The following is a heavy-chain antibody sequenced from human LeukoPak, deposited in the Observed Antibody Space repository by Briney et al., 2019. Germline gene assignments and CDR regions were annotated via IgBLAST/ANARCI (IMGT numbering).Heavy chain of an antibody. J-gene: IGHJ4*02. Sequence: ASVKVSCKASGYTFTSYYMHWVRQAPGQGLEWMGWISAYNGNTNYAQKLQGRVTMTTDTSTSTAYMELRSLRSDDTAVYYCARDPGIAAHSCFDYWGQGTLVTVSS. D-gene: IGHD6-13*01. CDR1: GYTFTSYY. CDR3: ARDPGIAAHSCFDY. CDR2: ISAYNGNT. V-gene: IGHV1-18*04.